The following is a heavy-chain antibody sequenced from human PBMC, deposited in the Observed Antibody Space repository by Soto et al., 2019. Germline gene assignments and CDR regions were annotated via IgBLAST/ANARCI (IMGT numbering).Heavy chain of an antibody. CDR2: ISAYNGNT. Sequence: ASVKVSFKASGYTFTSYGISWVRQAPGQGLEWMGWISAYNGNTNYAQKLQGRVTMTTDTSTSTAYMELRSLRSDDTAVYYCERDLGATKVYYYGMDVWGQGTTVTVSS. D-gene: IGHD1-26*01. J-gene: IGHJ6*02. V-gene: IGHV1-18*01. CDR3: ERDLGATKVYYYGMDV. CDR1: GYTFTSYG.